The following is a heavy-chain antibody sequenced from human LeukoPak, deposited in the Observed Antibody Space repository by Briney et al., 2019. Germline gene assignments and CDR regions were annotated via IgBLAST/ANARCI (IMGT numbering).Heavy chain of an antibody. CDR3: ATGYYGSGSYSHWFDP. V-gene: IGHV1-24*01. D-gene: IGHD3-10*01. CDR1: GYTLTELS. J-gene: IGHJ5*02. CDR2: FDPEGGET. Sequence: GASVKVSCKVSGYTLTELSMHWVRQAPGKGLEWMGGFDPEGGETIYAQKFQGRVTMTEDTSTDTAYMELSSLRSEDTAVYYCATGYYGSGSYSHWFDPWGQGTLVTVSS.